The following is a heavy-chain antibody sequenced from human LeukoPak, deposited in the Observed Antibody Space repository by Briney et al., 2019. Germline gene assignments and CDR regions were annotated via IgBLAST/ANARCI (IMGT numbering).Heavy chain of an antibody. CDR3: AREILRSNWFDP. Sequence: ASVKVSCKASGGTFSSYAISWVRQAPGQGLEWMGRIIPILGIANYAQKFQGRVTITADKSTSTAYMELSSLRSEDTAVYYCAREILRSNWFDPWGQGTLVTVSS. CDR1: GGTFSSYA. J-gene: IGHJ5*02. D-gene: IGHD2/OR15-2a*01. CDR2: IIPILGIA. V-gene: IGHV1-69*04.